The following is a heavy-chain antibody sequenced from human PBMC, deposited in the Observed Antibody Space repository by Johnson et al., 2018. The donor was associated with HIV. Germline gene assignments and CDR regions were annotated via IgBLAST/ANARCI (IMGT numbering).Heavy chain of an antibody. V-gene: IGHV3-30*04. CDR3: TRSRMYYYDSSGYYPGDAFDV. Sequence: IHWVRQAPGKGLEWVAVISYDGSNKYYSYSVKGRFTISRDNSKNTLHLQMNSLRPEDTAVYYCTRSRMYYYDSSGYYPGDAFDVWGQGTMVTVSS. CDR2: ISYDGSNK. D-gene: IGHD3-22*01. J-gene: IGHJ3*01.